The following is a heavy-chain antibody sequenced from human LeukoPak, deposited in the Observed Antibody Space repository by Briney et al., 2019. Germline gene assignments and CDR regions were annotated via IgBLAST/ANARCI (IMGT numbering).Heavy chain of an antibody. V-gene: IGHV4-34*01. CDR1: GGSFSGYY. Sequence: SETLSLTCAVYGGSFSGYYWSWIRQPPGKGLEWIGEINHSGSTNYNPSLKSRVTISVDTSKNQFSLKLSSVTAADTAVYYCARVKYYFDYWGQGTLVTVSS. CDR2: INHSGST. J-gene: IGHJ4*02. CDR3: ARVKYYFDY.